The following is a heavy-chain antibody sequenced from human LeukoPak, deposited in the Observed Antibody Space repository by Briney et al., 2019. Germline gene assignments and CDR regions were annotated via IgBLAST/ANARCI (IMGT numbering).Heavy chain of an antibody. V-gene: IGHV3-64*01. Sequence: GGSLRLSCAASGFTFSSYAMHWVRQAPGKGLEYVSAISSNGGSTYYANSVKGRFTISRDNSKNTLYLQMGSLRAEDMAVYYCAREGVVAALDYWGQGTLVTVSS. CDR1: GFTFSSYA. J-gene: IGHJ4*02. CDR3: AREGVVAALDY. D-gene: IGHD5-12*01. CDR2: ISSNGGST.